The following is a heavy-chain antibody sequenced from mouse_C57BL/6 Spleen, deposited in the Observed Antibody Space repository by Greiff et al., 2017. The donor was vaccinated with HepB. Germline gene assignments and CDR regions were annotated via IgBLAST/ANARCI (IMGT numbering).Heavy chain of an antibody. CDR2: ISSGGDYI. CDR3: TREWAYLGYFDY. CDR1: GFTFSSYA. V-gene: IGHV5-9-1*02. Sequence: EVQLVESGEGLVKPGGSLKLSCAASGFTFSSYAMSWVRQTPEKRLEWVAYISSGGDYIYYADTVKGRFTISRDNARNTLYLQMSSLKSEDTAMYYCTREWAYLGYFDYWGQGTTLTVSS. J-gene: IGHJ2*01. D-gene: IGHD6-5*01.